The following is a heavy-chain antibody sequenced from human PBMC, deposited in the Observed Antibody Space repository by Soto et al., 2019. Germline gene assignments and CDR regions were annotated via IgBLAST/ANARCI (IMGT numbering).Heavy chain of an antibody. J-gene: IGHJ4*02. CDR2: IYYSGST. Sequence: QVQLQESGPGLVKPSQTLSVTCTVSGGSISSGGYYWSWIRQHPWKGLEWIGYIYYSGSTYYNPSIKSRVTISVDTSKNQFSLKLSSVTAADTAVYYCARDGVFRGYHGIDYWGQGTLVTVSS. CDR1: GGSISSGGYY. V-gene: IGHV4-31*03. D-gene: IGHD3-22*01. CDR3: ARDGVFRGYHGIDY.